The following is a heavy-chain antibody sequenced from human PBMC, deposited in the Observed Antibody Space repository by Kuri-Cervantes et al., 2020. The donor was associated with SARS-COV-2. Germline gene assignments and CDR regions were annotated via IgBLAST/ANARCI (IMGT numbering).Heavy chain of an antibody. V-gene: IGHV3-21*01. J-gene: IGHJ6*03. CDR1: GFTFSSYS. Sequence: GESLKISCAASGFTFSSYSMNWVRQAPGKGLEWVSSISSSSSYIYYADSVKGRFTISRDNAKNSLYLQMNSLRAEDTAVYYCARGHVATYYYYYMDVWGKGTTVTVSS. CDR2: ISSSSSYI. D-gene: IGHD3-16*01. CDR3: ARGHVATYYYYYMDV.